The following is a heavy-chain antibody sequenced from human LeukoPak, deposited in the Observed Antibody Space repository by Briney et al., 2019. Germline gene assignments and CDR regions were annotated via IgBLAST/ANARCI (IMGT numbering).Heavy chain of an antibody. CDR3: ARLGPERFDP. CDR1: GGTFSSYA. CDR2: IIPIFGTA. J-gene: IGHJ5*02. V-gene: IGHV1-69*13. Sequence: GASVTVSCTASGGTFSSYAISWVRQAPGQGLEWMGGIIPIFGTANYAQKFQGRVTITADESTSTAYMELSSLRSEDTAVYYCARLGPERFDPWGQGTLVTVSS. D-gene: IGHD5-24*01.